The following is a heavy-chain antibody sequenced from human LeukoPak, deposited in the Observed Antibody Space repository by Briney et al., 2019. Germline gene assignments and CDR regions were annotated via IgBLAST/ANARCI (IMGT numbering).Heavy chain of an antibody. J-gene: IGHJ4*02. Sequence: ASVKVSCKASGYTFTSYGISWVRQAPGQGREWMGWISAYNGNTNYPQKLQGRVTMTTATSTSTAYMELRSLRSDDTAVYYCARDLFPERGIAARLDYWGQGTLVTVSS. CDR2: ISAYNGNT. CDR1: GYTFTSYG. V-gene: IGHV1-18*01. D-gene: IGHD6-6*01. CDR3: ARDLFPERGIAARLDY.